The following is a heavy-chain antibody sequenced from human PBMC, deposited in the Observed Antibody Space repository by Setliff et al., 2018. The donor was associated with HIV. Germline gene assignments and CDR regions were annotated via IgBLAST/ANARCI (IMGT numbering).Heavy chain of an antibody. J-gene: IGHJ4*02. V-gene: IGHV3-7*01. D-gene: IGHD2-2*01. CDR3: ASLPDCGTTSCYSIDY. Sequence: GGSLRLSCAASGFTFSRYWMGWVRQAPGKGLEWVANIKQDGNEKHYVDSVKGRFTISRDNAKNSLHLQMNSLRAEAQAVYYCASLPDCGTTSCYSIDYWGQGTLVTVSS. CDR1: GFTFSRYW. CDR2: IKQDGNEK.